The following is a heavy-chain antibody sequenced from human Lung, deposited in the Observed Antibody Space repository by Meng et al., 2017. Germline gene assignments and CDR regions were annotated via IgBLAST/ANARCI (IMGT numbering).Heavy chain of an antibody. Sequence: QVRQQEWGAGLLKPSAPLSPTCVVSGGSFSDYYWSWIRPPPGKGLGWIWEINHSGSTNYNPSLESRATISVDTSQNNLPLKLSSVTAADSAVYYCARGPTTMAHDFDYWGQGTLVTVSS. CDR1: GGSFSDYY. CDR2: INHSGST. D-gene: IGHD4-11*01. CDR3: ARGPTTMAHDFDY. V-gene: IGHV4-34*01. J-gene: IGHJ4*02.